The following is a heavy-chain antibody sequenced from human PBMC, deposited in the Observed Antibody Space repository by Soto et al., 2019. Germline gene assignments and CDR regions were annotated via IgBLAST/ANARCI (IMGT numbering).Heavy chain of an antibody. D-gene: IGHD6-13*01. J-gene: IGHJ5*02. CDR3: ARGPFGYSSSWLNWFDP. Sequence: PSETLSLTCAVSGGSISSGGYSWSWIRQPPGKGLEWIGYIYHSGSTYYNPSLKRRVTISVDRSKNQFSLKLSSVTAADTAVYYCARGPFGYSSSWLNWFDPWGQGTLVTVSS. CDR1: GGSISSGGYS. V-gene: IGHV4-30-2*01. CDR2: IYHSGST.